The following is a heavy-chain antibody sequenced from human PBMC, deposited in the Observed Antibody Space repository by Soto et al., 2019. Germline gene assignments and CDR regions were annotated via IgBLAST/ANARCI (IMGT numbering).Heavy chain of an antibody. CDR3: AAMSTHTLPLDY. D-gene: IGHD2-2*01. V-gene: IGHV3-23*03. CDR1: GFTVSDKY. Sequence: EVQLVETGGGLIQPGGSLRLSCAASGFTVSDKYMSWVRQAPGKGLEWVSVVYSGGSAYFGGSTYYADSVKGRFTISRDNSKNTVKIQMNRLRDDDTAVYYCAAMSTHTLPLDYWGQGRQVTVSS. J-gene: IGHJ4*02. CDR2: VYSGGSAYFGGST.